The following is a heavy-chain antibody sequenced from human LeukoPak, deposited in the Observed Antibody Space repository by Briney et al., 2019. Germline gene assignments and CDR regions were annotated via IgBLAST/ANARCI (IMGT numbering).Heavy chain of an antibody. CDR1: RYSFTGNF. Sequence: AGVKVSPKPSRYSFTGNFLHGVRQAPRQRLEWMGWVNLKRGGTNYAQTHQGRVTLTRDTSLSTAFMELSRLRSDDAAVYYCARDLGRDLNTVLRGVIYTFDFWGQGTLVTVSS. J-gene: IGHJ4*02. CDR3: ARDLGRDLNTVLRGVIYTFDF. CDR2: VNLKRGGT. V-gene: IGHV1-2*02. D-gene: IGHD2-21*01.